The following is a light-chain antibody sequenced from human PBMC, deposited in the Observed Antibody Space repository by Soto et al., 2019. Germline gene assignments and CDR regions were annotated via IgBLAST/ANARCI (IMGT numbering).Light chain of an antibody. J-gene: IGLJ3*02. CDR1: KNDIGVYDF. Sequence: QSALTQPPSASGSPGQSVTISCTGTKNDIGVYDFVSWYQHHPGKAPRLIIYEVVQRPSGVPDRFSGSKSGNTASLTVSGLQAADEAEFYCSSYRSSGALVFGGGTKVTVL. V-gene: IGLV2-8*01. CDR3: SSYRSSGALV. CDR2: EVV.